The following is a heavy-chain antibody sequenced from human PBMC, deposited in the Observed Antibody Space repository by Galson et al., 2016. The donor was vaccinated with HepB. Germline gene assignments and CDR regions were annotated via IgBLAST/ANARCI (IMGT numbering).Heavy chain of an antibody. CDR2: INYSGNS. CDR1: GESISNTRYY. D-gene: IGHD4/OR15-4a*01. J-gene: IGHJ4*02. V-gene: IGHV4-39*01. Sequence: SETLSLTCTVSGESISNTRYYWGWIRQPPGKGLEWIGSINYSGNSDHNPSLKCRVIISKDTSKNQFSLKLTSVTAADTAVYYCARHRGLGLWDYWGQGSLVTVSS. CDR3: ARHRGLGLWDY.